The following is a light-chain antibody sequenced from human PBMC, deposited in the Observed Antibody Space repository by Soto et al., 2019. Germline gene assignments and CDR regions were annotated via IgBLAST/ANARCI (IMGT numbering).Light chain of an antibody. CDR1: QSISNY. CDR3: LQTYSMPWT. V-gene: IGKV1-39*01. Sequence: DIQMTQSPSSLSASVGDRVTITCRASQSISNYFNWYQQKPGKAPKLLIYSASSLQSGVPSSFSGSGSGTDFTLTITSLQPEDFATYYCLQTYSMPWTFGQGTELEIK. CDR2: SAS. J-gene: IGKJ1*01.